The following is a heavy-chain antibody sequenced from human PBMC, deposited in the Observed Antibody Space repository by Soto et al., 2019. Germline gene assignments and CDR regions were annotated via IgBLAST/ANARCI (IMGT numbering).Heavy chain of an antibody. CDR1: GGSISSYY. Sequence: SETLSLTCTVSGGSISSYYWSWIRQPPGKGLEWIGYIYYSGSTNYNPSLKSRVTISVDTSKNQFSLKLSSVTAADTAVYYCARGVTMVRGVIHTPYFDCWGQGTLVTVSS. CDR2: IYYSGST. J-gene: IGHJ4*02. D-gene: IGHD3-10*01. V-gene: IGHV4-59*12. CDR3: ARGVTMVRGVIHTPYFDC.